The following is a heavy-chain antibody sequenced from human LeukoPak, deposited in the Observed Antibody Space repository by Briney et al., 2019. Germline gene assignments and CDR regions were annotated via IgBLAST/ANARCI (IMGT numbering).Heavy chain of an antibody. J-gene: IGHJ4*02. Sequence: GGSLRLSCAASGFTFSSYAMSWVRQAPGKGLEWVSAISGSGGSTYYADSVKGRFTISRDNSKNTLYLQMNSLRAEDTAVYYCAKGEGIVLMVYARVDYWGQGTLVTVSS. V-gene: IGHV3-23*01. CDR1: GFTFSSYA. CDR3: AKGEGIVLMVYARVDY. D-gene: IGHD2-8*01. CDR2: ISGSGGST.